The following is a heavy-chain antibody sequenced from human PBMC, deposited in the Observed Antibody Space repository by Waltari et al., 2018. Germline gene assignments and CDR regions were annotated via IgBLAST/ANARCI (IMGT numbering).Heavy chain of an antibody. CDR2: VRGSGTT. J-gene: IGHJ5*02. CDR1: GDSLSSRYV. V-gene: IGHV4-4*02. D-gene: IGHD2-15*01. Sequence: QLQLQESGPGLVKPSGTLSLSCAVPGDSLSSRYVWNWVRQSPQKGLEWMGQVRGSGTTNYNPSFASRVTISLDTSNDQFSLKLTSATAADTAVYYCARDRGRGLFLDTWGPGILVSVSP. CDR3: ARDRGRGLFLDT.